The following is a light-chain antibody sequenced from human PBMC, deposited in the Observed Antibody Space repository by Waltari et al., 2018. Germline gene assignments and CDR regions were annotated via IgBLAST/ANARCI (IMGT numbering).Light chain of an antibody. CDR2: RNN. CDR3: SAWDSGLRVWV. V-gene: IGLV10-54*04. Sequence: GLTPPPSSSKGLTQTAPLTCTGINTNVADHGPTSLQQTQGRPPKPLSYRNNNRPSGISERFSASRSGTTASLTIAGLQPEDEADYYCSAWDSGLRVWVFGGGTKLTVL. CDR1: NTNVADHG. J-gene: IGLJ3*02.